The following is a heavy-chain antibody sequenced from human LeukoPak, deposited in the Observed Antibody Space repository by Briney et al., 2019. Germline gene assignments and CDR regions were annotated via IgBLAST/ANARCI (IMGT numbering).Heavy chain of an antibody. CDR3: GFFWSGYFDY. V-gene: IGHV3-7*01. J-gene: IGHJ4*02. D-gene: IGHD3-3*01. Sequence: PGRSLRLSCAASGFTFSSYWMSWVRQAPGKGLEWVANMKEDGSQKYYVDSVKGRFTISRDNAKNSLYLQMNNLRAEDTAVYYCGFFWSGYFDYGGRGTLVTVSS. CDR2: MKEDGSQK. CDR1: GFTFSSYW.